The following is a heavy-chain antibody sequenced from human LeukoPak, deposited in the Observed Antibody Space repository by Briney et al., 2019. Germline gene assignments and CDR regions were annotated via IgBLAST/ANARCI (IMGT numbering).Heavy chain of an antibody. D-gene: IGHD3-22*01. Sequence: ASVKVSCKASGYTFTGYYMHWVRQAPGQGLEWMGWINPNSGGTNYAQKFQGRVTMTRDTSISTAYMELSRLRSDDTAVYYCARDFPRYYDSSGYYYYWGQGTLVTVSS. J-gene: IGHJ4*02. CDR1: GYTFTGYY. V-gene: IGHV1-2*02. CDR3: ARDFPRYYDSSGYYYY. CDR2: INPNSGGT.